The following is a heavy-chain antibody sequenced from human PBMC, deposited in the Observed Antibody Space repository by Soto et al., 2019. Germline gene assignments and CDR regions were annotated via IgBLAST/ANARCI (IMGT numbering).Heavy chain of an antibody. Sequence: QVQLVESGGGVVQPGRSLRLSCAASGFTFSSYGMHWVRQAPGKGLEWVAVIWYDGSNKYYADSVKGRFTISRDNSKNTLYLQMNSLRAEDPAVYYCARDYYYGSGSYSSTWFDPWGQGTLVTVSS. CDR2: IWYDGSNK. J-gene: IGHJ5*02. CDR1: GFTFSSYG. CDR3: ARDYYYGSGSYSSTWFDP. V-gene: IGHV3-33*01. D-gene: IGHD3-10*01.